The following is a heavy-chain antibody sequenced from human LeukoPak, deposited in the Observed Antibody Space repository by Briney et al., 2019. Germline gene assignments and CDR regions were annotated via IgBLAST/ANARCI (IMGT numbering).Heavy chain of an antibody. D-gene: IGHD5-24*01. J-gene: IGHJ4*02. Sequence: GGSLRLSCAASGFTFSSYAMHWVRQAPGKGLEWVAVISYDGSNKYYADSVKGRFTISRDNSKNTLYLQMNSLRAEDTAVYYCARDGEKRCLQYTFDYWGQGTLVTVSS. V-gene: IGHV3-30-3*01. CDR2: ISYDGSNK. CDR1: GFTFSSYA. CDR3: ARDGEKRCLQYTFDY.